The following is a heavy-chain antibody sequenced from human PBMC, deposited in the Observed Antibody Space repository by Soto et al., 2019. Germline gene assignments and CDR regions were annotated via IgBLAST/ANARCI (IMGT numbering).Heavy chain of an antibody. CDR1: GGSFSDYY. V-gene: IGHV4-34*01. J-gene: IGHJ6*02. CDR2: VNHSGTT. Sequence: SETLCLTCAVYGGSFSDYYWSWIRQPPGKGLEWIGEVNHSGTTYFNPSLNSRVTVSVDTSKNQFSLKVTSVTAADTAVYYCARLHGYCISSSCHGHYAMDVWGQGTTVTVSS. D-gene: IGHD2-2*01. CDR3: ARLHGYCISSSCHGHYAMDV.